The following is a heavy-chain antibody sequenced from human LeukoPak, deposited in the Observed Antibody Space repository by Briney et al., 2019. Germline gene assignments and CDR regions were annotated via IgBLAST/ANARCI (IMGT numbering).Heavy chain of an antibody. CDR2: ISSSGSTI. CDR1: GFTFSGYE. V-gene: IGHV3-48*03. D-gene: IGHD2-8*01. CDR3: ARDLRGTLMVNKGDY. J-gene: IGHJ4*02. Sequence: GGSLRLSCAASGFTFSGYEMNWVRQAPGKGLEWVSYISSSGSTIYYADSVKGRLAISRDNAKNSLYLQMDSLRDEDTAVYYCARDLRGTLMVNKGDYWGQGTLVTVSS.